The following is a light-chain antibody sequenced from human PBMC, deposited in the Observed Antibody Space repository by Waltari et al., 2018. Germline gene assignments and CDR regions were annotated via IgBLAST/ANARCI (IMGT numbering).Light chain of an antibody. CDR1: RSNIAGYNY. V-gene: IGLV2-14*03. CDR3: SSYTGSNSLYV. CDR2: DVS. Sequence: QSALTQPASVSGSPGQSLTLSCTGTRSNIAGYNYVPWYQQHPGKAPNLMMFDVSRRPSGVSTRFSGSKSGNTASLTISGLQAEDEADYYCSSYTGSNSLYVFGTGTKVTVL. J-gene: IGLJ1*01.